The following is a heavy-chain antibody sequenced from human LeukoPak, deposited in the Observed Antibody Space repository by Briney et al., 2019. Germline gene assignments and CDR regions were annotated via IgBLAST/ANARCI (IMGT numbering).Heavy chain of an antibody. Sequence: TGGSLRLSCAASGFTFSSYWMSWVRQAPGKGLEWVANIKQDGSEKYYVDSVKGRFTISRDNAKNSLYLQMNSLRAEDTAMYYCARNTSVYAAGWFDPWGQGTLVTVSS. J-gene: IGHJ5*02. D-gene: IGHD5/OR15-5a*01. CDR2: IKQDGSEK. CDR3: ARNTSVYAAGWFDP. V-gene: IGHV3-7*01. CDR1: GFTFSSYW.